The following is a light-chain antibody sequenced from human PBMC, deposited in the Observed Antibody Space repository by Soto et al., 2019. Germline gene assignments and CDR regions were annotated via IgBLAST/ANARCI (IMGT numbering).Light chain of an antibody. J-gene: IGKJ2*01. Sequence: EIVLTQSPGTLSLSRGQRATLSCRASQSVSSNYLAWYQQKPGQTPRLLIYGASGRATGIPDRFSGSGSGTDFTLTISRLEPEDFAVYYCQHYGSSPYTFGQGTKLEIK. V-gene: IGKV3-20*01. CDR3: QHYGSSPYT. CDR2: GAS. CDR1: QSVSSNY.